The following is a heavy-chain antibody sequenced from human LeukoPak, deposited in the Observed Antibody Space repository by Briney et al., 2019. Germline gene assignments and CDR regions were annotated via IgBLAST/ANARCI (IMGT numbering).Heavy chain of an antibody. Sequence: PGGSLRLSCEASGFSFSSYWMTWVRQAPGKGLEWVANIKQDGSEKYYVDSVKGRFTISRDNAKISVYLQMNSLRAEDTAVYYCAREDYYSPGNYVAWGGAFDVWGQGTTVTVSS. D-gene: IGHD3-10*01. CDR2: IKQDGSEK. CDR3: AREDYYSPGNYVAWGGAFDV. CDR1: GFSFSSYW. J-gene: IGHJ3*01. V-gene: IGHV3-7*01.